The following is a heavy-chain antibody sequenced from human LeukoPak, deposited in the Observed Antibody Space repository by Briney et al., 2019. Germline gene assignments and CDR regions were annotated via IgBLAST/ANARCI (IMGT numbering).Heavy chain of an antibody. CDR1: GYTFTGSY. CDR2: INPNSGGT. CDR3: AREIDYCSDPVALFDP. D-gene: IGHD3-10*01. Sequence: ASVKVSYKVSGYTFTGSYMHWVRQAPGQGLEWMGWINPNSGGTTYAQKFRGRVTMTRDTSISTAYMDLNRLRSDDTAMYYCAREIDYCSDPVALFDPLGQGTLVTVSS. J-gene: IGHJ5*02. V-gene: IGHV1-2*02.